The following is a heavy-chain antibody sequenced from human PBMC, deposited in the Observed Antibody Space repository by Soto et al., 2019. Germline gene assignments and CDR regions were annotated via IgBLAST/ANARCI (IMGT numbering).Heavy chain of an antibody. CDR3: ARDRRYNWNYGWFDP. CDR1: GGSISSYY. V-gene: IGHV4-59*01. CDR2: IYYSGST. J-gene: IGHJ5*02. D-gene: IGHD1-7*01. Sequence: PEETLSLTCTVSGGSISSYYWSWIRQPPGKGLEWIGYIYYSGSTNYNPSLRSRVTISVDTSKNQFSLKLSSVAAADTAVYYCARDRRYNWNYGWFDPWGQGTLVTVSS.